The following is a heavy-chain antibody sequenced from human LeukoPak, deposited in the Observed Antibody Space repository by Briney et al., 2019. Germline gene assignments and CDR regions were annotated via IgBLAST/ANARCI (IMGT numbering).Heavy chain of an antibody. CDR1: GGSISSYY. Sequence: SETLSLTCTVSGGSISSYYWNWIRQPAGRGLEWLGRIYTSGSTNYNPSLKSRVTMSVDTSKNQFSLKLSSVTAADTAVYYCARGNFDSTGGNYDYWGQGTLVTVSS. J-gene: IGHJ4*02. CDR2: IYTSGST. CDR3: ARGNFDSTGGNYDY. V-gene: IGHV4-4*07. D-gene: IGHD3-22*01.